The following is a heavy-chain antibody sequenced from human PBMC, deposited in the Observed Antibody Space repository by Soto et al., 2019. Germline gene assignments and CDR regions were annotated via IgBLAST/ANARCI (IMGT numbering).Heavy chain of an antibody. CDR3: DKDQRDSSGCAPWFCP. Sequence: QVQLVESGGGVVQPGRSLRLSCAVSGFTFRSYGMHWVRQAPGKGLEWVAVISFDGSNEYYADSVKGRFTISRANSKNTVYLQMNSVRTEDTAVYYCDKDQRDSSGCAPWFCPWGQGTLVNVSS. V-gene: IGHV3-30*18. D-gene: IGHD3-22*01. CDR2: ISFDGSNE. J-gene: IGHJ5*02. CDR1: GFTFRSYG.